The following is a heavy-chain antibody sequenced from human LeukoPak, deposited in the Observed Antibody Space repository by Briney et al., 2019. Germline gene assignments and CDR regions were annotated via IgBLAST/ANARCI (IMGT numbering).Heavy chain of an antibody. CDR2: IYSSGST. Sequence: PSETLSLSCTVSGVSISGYYWTWIRQPPGKGLEWIGYIYSSGSTNYNPPLKSRVTISVDPSKNQSSLRLSSVTAADTAVYYCARHRYTSSSSYFDFWGQGTLVSVSS. CDR3: ARHRYTSSSSYFDF. CDR1: GVSISGYY. V-gene: IGHV4-4*09. D-gene: IGHD6-6*01. J-gene: IGHJ4*02.